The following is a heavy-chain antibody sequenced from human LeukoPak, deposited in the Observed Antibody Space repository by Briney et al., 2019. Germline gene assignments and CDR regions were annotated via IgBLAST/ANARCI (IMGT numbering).Heavy chain of an antibody. Sequence: GGSLRLSCAASGFTFSSYAMSWVRQAPGKGLEWVSAICGSGGSTYYADSVKGRFTISRDNSKNTLYLQMNSLRAEETAVYCFAKAPPPTFGYDSSGYYFDYWGQGTLVTVSS. CDR2: ICGSGGST. CDR3: AKAPPPTFGYDSSGYYFDY. J-gene: IGHJ4*02. CDR1: GFTFSSYA. V-gene: IGHV3-23*01. D-gene: IGHD3-22*01.